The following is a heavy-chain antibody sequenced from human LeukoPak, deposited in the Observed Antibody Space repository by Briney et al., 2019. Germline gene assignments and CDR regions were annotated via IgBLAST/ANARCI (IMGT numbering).Heavy chain of an antibody. CDR2: ISSDGTNK. V-gene: IGHV3-30*18. Sequence: GGSLRPSCAASKFTFSSYAMHWVRQTPGKGLEWVALISSDGTNKYYADSVKGRFTISRDNSKNTLYLQMNRLSAEDTAVYYCAKDGLNYFDYWGQGTLVTVS. J-gene: IGHJ4*02. CDR1: KFTFSSYA. CDR3: AKDGLNYFDY.